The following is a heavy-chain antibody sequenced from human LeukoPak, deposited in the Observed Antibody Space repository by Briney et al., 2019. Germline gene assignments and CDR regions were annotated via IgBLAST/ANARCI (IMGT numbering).Heavy chain of an antibody. Sequence: KSSETLSLTCAVYGGSFSGYYRSWIRQPPGKGLEWIGEINHSGSTNYNPSLKSRVTISVDTSKNQFSLKLSSVTAADTAVYYCARGRYYYGSGSLKYYFDYWGQGTLVTVSS. CDR1: GGSFSGYY. V-gene: IGHV4-34*01. CDR3: ARGRYYYGSGSLKYYFDY. D-gene: IGHD3-10*01. J-gene: IGHJ4*02. CDR2: INHSGST.